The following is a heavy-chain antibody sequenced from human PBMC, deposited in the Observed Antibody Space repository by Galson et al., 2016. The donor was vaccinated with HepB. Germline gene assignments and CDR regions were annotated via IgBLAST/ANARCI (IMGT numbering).Heavy chain of an antibody. CDR2: IDPSDSYT. V-gene: IGHV5-10-1*01. D-gene: IGHD3-22*01. J-gene: IGHJ4*02. CDR3: ARIGRNYYDVDGPPV. Sequence: QSGADVTKPGESLKISCKGSGSSFMFYWIAWVRQVPGKGLEWMGRIDPSDSYTYYNPSLMSRVTISVDTSRNQFSLKLRSVTAADTAVYYCARIGRNYYDVDGPPVWGQGTLVTVSS. CDR1: GSSFMFYW.